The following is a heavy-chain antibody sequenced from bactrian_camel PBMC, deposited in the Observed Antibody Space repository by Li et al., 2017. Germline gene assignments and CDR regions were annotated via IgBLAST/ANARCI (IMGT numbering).Heavy chain of an antibody. J-gene: IGHJ4*01. Sequence: HVQLVESGGGSVQAGGSLRLSCKITRLTFSSACLGWFRQAPGKGLEWLSMIMSTGDSTYYVDSVKGRFTISRDNAKNTLYLQLNSLKTEDTAMYYCAKDRSWGGSAYESNYWGQGTQVTVS. D-gene: IGHD5*01. V-gene: IGHV3S1*01. CDR3: AKDRSWGGSAYESNY. CDR2: IMSTGDST. CDR1: RLTFSSAC.